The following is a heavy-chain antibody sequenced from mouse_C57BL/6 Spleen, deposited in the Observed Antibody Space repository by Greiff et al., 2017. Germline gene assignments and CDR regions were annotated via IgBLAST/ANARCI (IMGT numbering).Heavy chain of an antibody. Sequence: QVQLQQSGAELVKPGASVKISCKASGYAFSSYWMNWVKQRPGKGLEWIGQIYPGDGDTNYNGKFKGKATLTADKSSSTAYMQLSSLTSEDSAVYFCASGYDGVYYAMDYWGQGTSVTVSS. D-gene: IGHD2-2*01. CDR1: GYAFSSYW. CDR2: IYPGDGDT. J-gene: IGHJ4*01. V-gene: IGHV1-80*01. CDR3: ASGYDGVYYAMDY.